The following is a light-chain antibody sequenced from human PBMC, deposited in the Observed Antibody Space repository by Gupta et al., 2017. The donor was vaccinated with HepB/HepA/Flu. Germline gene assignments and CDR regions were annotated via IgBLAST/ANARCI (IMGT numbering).Light chain of an antibody. V-gene: IGKV1-9*01. CDR3: QQLNTYPLT. J-gene: IGKJ4*01. Sequence: DIQLTQSPSFLSASVGDRVTITCRASQGISSYLAWYQQKPGKAPKLLTYSASTLQSGVPSRFSGSGSGTEFTPTISSLQPEDFATYYCQQLNTYPLTFGGGTKVEIK. CDR2: SAS. CDR1: QGISSY.